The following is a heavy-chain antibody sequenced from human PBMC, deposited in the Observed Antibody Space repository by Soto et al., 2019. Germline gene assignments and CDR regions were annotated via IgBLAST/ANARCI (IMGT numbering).Heavy chain of an antibody. CDR1: GGSISSYY. D-gene: IGHD4-17*01. Sequence: PSETLSLTCTFSGGSISSYYWSLIRQPPGKGLEWIGYIYYSGSTNYNPSLKSRVTISVDTSKNQFSLKLSSVTAADTAVYYCARETTTQYYFDYWGQGTLVTVSS. CDR2: IYYSGST. J-gene: IGHJ4*02. CDR3: ARETTTQYYFDY. V-gene: IGHV4-59*01.